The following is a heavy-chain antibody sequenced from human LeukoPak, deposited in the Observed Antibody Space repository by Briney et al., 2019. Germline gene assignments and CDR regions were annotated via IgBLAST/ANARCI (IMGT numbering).Heavy chain of an antibody. CDR2: IYYSGST. D-gene: IGHD5-24*01. CDR1: GGSISSCSYY. CDR3: ARGRRDGSYYFDY. J-gene: IGHJ4*02. V-gene: IGHV4-39*07. Sequence: SETLSLTCTVSGGSISSCSYYWGWIRQPPGKGLERIGSIYYSGSTYYNPSLKSRVTISVDTSKNQFSLKLSSVTAADTAVYYCARGRRDGSYYFDYWGQGTLVTVSS.